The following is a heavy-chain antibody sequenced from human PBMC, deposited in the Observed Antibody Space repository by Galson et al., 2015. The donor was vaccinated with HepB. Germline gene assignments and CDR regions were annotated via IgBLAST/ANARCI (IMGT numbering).Heavy chain of an antibody. Sequence: SETLSLTCAVYGGSLSGFYWSWIRQSPGKGLEWIGEINPSGTTNYSPSLKGRVNISPDTSKSQFSLNLSSVTAADTAVYYCARGRQGGAAIWGHGTLVTVSS. D-gene: IGHD2-2*01. J-gene: IGHJ4*01. CDR2: INPSGTT. V-gene: IGHV4-34*01. CDR3: ARGRQGGAAI. CDR1: GGSLSGFY.